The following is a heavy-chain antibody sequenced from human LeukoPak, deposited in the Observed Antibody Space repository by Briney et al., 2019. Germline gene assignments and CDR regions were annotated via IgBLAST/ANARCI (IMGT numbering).Heavy chain of an antibody. CDR1: GGSISSYY. CDR3: ASRSSIWSGYQDTLYYFDS. V-gene: IGHV4-59*07. D-gene: IGHD3-3*01. J-gene: IGHJ4*02. CDR2: IYYSGST. Sequence: SDTLSLTCTVSGGSISSYYWSWIRLPPGERLEWIGYIYYSGSTNYNPSLKSRVTMAVDTSKKQFSLKLSSVTAADTAVYYCASRSSIWSGYQDTLYYFDSWGQGTLVTVSS.